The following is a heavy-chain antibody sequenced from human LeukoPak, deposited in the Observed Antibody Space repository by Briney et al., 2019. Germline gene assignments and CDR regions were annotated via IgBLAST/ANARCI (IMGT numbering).Heavy chain of an antibody. V-gene: IGHV4-59*01. J-gene: IGHJ4*02. D-gene: IGHD1-26*01. CDR1: GGSISSYY. CDR2: IYYSGST. Sequence: SETLSLTCTVSGGSISSYYWSWIRQPPGKGLEWIGYIYYSGSTNYNPSLKSRVTISVDTSKNQFSLKLSSVTAADTAVYYCARIPPNYRGRYPYYFDYWGQGTLVTVSS. CDR3: ARIPPNYRGRYPYYFDY.